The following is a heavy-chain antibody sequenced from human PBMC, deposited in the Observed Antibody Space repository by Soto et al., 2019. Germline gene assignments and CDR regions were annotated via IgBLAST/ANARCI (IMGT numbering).Heavy chain of an antibody. J-gene: IGHJ3*01. CDR1: GFTFSDAW. CDR3: XXXXXXXXXXDDPFDV. Sequence: VQLVESGGGLVKPGGSLRLSCAASGFTFSDAWMSWVRQARGKGLEWVGRIKSKTHGGTTDYAALVQGRFTISREDSXXXXXXXXXXXXXXXXXXXXXXXXXXXXXXXDDPFDVWGQGTMVTVSS. V-gene: IGHV3-15*01. CDR2: IKSKTHGGTT.